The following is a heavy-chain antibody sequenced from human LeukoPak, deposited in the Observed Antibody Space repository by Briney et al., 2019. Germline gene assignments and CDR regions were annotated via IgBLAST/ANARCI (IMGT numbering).Heavy chain of an antibody. J-gene: IGHJ6*03. CDR3: ARTRRATVTSYYYYYMDV. CDR1: GGSIRTSGYY. Sequence: SETLSLTCTVSGGSIRTSGYYWGWIRQPPGKGLEWIGSLYNSGSPYYNPSLKSRVTISVDASENQLSLKLTSVTAADTAVYYCARTRRATVTSYYYYYMDVWGKGTTVTVSS. D-gene: IGHD4-17*01. CDR2: LYNSGSP. V-gene: IGHV4-39*07.